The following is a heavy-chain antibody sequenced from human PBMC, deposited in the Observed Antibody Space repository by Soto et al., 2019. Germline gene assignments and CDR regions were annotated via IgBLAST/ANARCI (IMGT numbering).Heavy chain of an antibody. Sequence: QVQLVQSGAEVKKPGSSVEVSCKASGGTFSSYAISWVRQAPGQGLEWMGGIIPIFGTANYAQKFQGRVTITADESTSTAYMELSSLRSEDTAVYYCARSGSYVWGSYRSPLDYWGQGTLVTVSS. CDR1: GGTFSSYA. V-gene: IGHV1-69*01. D-gene: IGHD3-16*02. CDR2: IIPIFGTA. J-gene: IGHJ4*02. CDR3: ARSGSYVWGSYRSPLDY.